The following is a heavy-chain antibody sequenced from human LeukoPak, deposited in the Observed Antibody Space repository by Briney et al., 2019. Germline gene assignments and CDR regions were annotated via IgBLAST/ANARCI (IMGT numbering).Heavy chain of an antibody. D-gene: IGHD1-26*01. Sequence: GGSLRLSCAASGYTFSYYVMHWVRQAPGKGLEWVAVIWYDGSNKYYADSVKGRFTISRDDSKNTLYLQMNSLKTEDTAVYYCTTGAHIGGSYSIDYWGQGTLVTVSS. CDR2: IWYDGSNK. V-gene: IGHV3-33*01. CDR1: GYTFSYYV. J-gene: IGHJ4*02. CDR3: TTGAHIGGSYSIDY.